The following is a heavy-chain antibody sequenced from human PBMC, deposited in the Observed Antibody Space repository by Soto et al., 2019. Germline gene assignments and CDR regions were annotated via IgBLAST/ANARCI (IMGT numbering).Heavy chain of an antibody. V-gene: IGHV3-9*01. CDR1: GFTFDDYA. CDR3: AKDDVVERGYSGYGGAFDI. CDR2: ISWNSGSI. D-gene: IGHD5-12*01. Sequence: EVQLVESGGGLVQPGRSLRLSCAASGFTFDDYAMHWVRQAPGKGLEWVSGISWNSGSIGYADSVKGRFTISRDNAKNSMYLQMNSLRSEDTALYYCAKDDVVERGYSGYGGAFDIWGQGTMVTVSS. J-gene: IGHJ3*02.